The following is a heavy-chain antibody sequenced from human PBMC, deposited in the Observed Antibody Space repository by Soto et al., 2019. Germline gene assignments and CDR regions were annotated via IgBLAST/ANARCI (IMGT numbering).Heavy chain of an antibody. CDR1: GFTFSSYA. CDR3: ARVSRSGPALYNWFDP. CDR2: ISYDGSNK. D-gene: IGHD3-3*01. Sequence: PGGSLRLSCAASGFTFSSYAMHWVRQAPGKGLEWEAVISYDGSNKYYADSVKGRFTISRDNSKNTLYLQMNSLRAEDTAVYYCARVSRSGPALYNWFDPWGQGTLVTVSS. J-gene: IGHJ5*02. V-gene: IGHV3-30-3*01.